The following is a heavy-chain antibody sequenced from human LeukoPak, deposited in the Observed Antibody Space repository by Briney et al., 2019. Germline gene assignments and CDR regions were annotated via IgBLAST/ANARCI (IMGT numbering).Heavy chain of an antibody. Sequence: GGSLRLSCAASGFTFNRYWMSWVRQAPGKGLEWVANIKQDGSEKYYVDSVKGRFTISRDNAKNSLYLQMNSLRAEDTAVYYCARDFHVRNYDIGGYSYWGQGTLVTVSS. V-gene: IGHV3-7*01. J-gene: IGHJ4*02. CDR2: IKQDGSEK. CDR1: GFTFNRYW. CDR3: ARDFHVRNYDIGGYSY. D-gene: IGHD3-22*01.